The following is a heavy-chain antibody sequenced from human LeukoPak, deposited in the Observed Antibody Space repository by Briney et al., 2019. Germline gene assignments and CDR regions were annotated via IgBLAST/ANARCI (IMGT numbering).Heavy chain of an antibody. CDR2: IYYSGST. V-gene: IGHV4-59*01. J-gene: IGHJ4*02. D-gene: IGHD1-26*01. Sequence: SETLSLTCTVSGGSIIIYYWSWIRQPPGKGLEWIGYIYYSGSTNYNPSLKSRVTISVDTSRNHFSLKLSSVTAADTAVYYCARGGSYYECWGQGTLVTVSS. CDR1: GGSIIIYY. CDR3: ARGGSYYEC.